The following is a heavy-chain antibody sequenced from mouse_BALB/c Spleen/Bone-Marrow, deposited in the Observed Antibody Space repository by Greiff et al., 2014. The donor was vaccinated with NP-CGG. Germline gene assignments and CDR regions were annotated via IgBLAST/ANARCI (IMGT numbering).Heavy chain of an antibody. CDR2: IRNKASGYTT. V-gene: IGHV7-3*02. CDR1: GFTFTDYY. D-gene: IGHD1-1*02. Sequence: EVKLVESGGGLVQPGGSLRLSCATSGFTFTDYYMSWVRQPPGKALEWLGFIRNKASGYTTDYSASVKGRFTISRDNSQSILYLQMNTLRAEDSATYYGASEYGYFDVWGAGTTVTVSS. CDR3: ASEYGYFDV. J-gene: IGHJ1*01.